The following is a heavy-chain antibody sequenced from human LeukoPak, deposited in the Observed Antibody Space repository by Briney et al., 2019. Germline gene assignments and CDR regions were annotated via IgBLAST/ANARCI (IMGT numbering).Heavy chain of an antibody. Sequence: ASVKVSCKASGYTFTSYAMHWVRQAPGQRLEWMGWINACNGNTKYSQKFQGRVTITRDTSASTAYMELSSLGSEDTAVYYCASSLYDILTGYYYYYGMDVWGKGTTVTVSS. V-gene: IGHV1-3*01. D-gene: IGHD3-9*01. CDR2: INACNGNT. CDR3: ASSLYDILTGYYYYYGMDV. CDR1: GYTFTSYA. J-gene: IGHJ6*04.